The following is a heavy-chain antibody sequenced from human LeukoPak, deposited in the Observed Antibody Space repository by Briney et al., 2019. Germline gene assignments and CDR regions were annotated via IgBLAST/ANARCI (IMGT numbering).Heavy chain of an antibody. CDR3: ARQGSGTSYYYYTFPY. V-gene: IGHV4-34*01. Sequence: SETLSLTCAVYGRSFSGYYWNWIRQPPGKGLEWIGEINHSGNTNYNPSLKSRVTMSVDTSKNHFYLKLSSVTAADTAVYYCARQGSGTSYYYYTFPYWGQGTLVTVSS. D-gene: IGHD1-26*01. CDR2: INHSGNT. CDR1: GRSFSGYY. J-gene: IGHJ4*02.